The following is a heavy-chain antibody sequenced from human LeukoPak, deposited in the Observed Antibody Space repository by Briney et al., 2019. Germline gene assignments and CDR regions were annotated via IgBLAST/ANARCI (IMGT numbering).Heavy chain of an antibody. Sequence: GGSLRLSCAASGFTFSSYWMSWVRQAPGKGLEWVANIKQDGSEKYYVDSVKGRFTISRDNAKNSLYLQMNSLRAEDTVVYYCARDSSIAVAGPLDYWGQGTLVTVSS. CDR2: IKQDGSEK. CDR1: GFTFSSYW. V-gene: IGHV3-7*03. J-gene: IGHJ4*02. D-gene: IGHD6-19*01. CDR3: ARDSSIAVAGPLDY.